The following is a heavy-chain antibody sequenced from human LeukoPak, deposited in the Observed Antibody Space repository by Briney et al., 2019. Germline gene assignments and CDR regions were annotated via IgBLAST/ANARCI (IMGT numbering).Heavy chain of an antibody. V-gene: IGHV3-23*01. Sequence: GGSLRLSCATSGFTFSGYAMNWVRHAPGKGLEWVSGISGSGITYYPNSVKGRFTISRDNSKNTLYLQMDSLRAEDTAVYYCAKGSGGSCYSGIDYWGQGTLVTVSS. CDR3: AKGSGGSCYSGIDY. CDR1: GFTFSGYA. D-gene: IGHD2-15*01. CDR2: ISGSGIT. J-gene: IGHJ4*02.